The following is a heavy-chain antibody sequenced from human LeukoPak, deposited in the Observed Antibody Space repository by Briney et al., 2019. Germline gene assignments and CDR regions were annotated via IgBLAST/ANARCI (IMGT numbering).Heavy chain of an antibody. D-gene: IGHD5-24*01. J-gene: IGHJ4*02. CDR3: ARGGINMADY. CDR1: GFTFSNYA. Sequence: GGSLRLSCAASGFTFSNYAFHWVRQAPGKGLDWVAVISDDGRDKYYADSVKGRFTISRDKSTLYLQMNSLRAEDTALYYCARGGINMADYWGQGTLVTVSS. V-gene: IGHV3-30*04. CDR2: ISDDGRDK.